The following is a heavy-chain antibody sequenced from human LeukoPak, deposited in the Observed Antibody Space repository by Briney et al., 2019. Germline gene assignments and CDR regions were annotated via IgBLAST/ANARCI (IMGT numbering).Heavy chain of an antibody. J-gene: IGHJ5*02. V-gene: IGHV4-39*07. CDR2: IYYSGST. CDR3: ARELRWSSNWFDP. CDR1: GGSISSSSYY. D-gene: IGHD4-23*01. Sequence: SETLSLTCTVSGGSISSSSYYWGWIRQPPGKGLGWIGSIYYSGSTYYNPSLKSRVTISVDTSKNQFSLKLSSVTAADTAVYYCARELRWSSNWFDPWGQGTLVTVSS.